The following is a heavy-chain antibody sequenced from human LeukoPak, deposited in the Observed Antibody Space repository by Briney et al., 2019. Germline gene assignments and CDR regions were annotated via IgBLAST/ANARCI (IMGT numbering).Heavy chain of an antibody. J-gene: IGHJ4*02. CDR3: AKDTYYYDSSGHPDY. D-gene: IGHD3-22*01. V-gene: IGHV3-43*02. CDR1: GFTFDDCA. Sequence: PGGSLRLSCAASGFTFDDCAMHWVRQAPGKGLEWVSLISGDGGSTYYADSVKGRFTISRDNSKNSLYLQMNSLRTEDTALYYCAKDTYYYDSSGHPDYWGQGTLVTVSS. CDR2: ISGDGGST.